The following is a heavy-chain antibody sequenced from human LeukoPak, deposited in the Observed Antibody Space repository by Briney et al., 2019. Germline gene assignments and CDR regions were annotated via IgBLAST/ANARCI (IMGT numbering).Heavy chain of an antibody. Sequence: PSETLFLTCTVSGDSISTYYWSWIRQPPGKGLEWIGYVYYSGSTNHNPSLKSRVTISVDTSKNQFSLKLSSVTAADTAVYYCARVGYSGSYPLDYWGQGTLVTVSS. J-gene: IGHJ4*02. V-gene: IGHV4-59*12. D-gene: IGHD1-26*01. CDR3: ARVGYSGSYPLDY. CDR2: VYYSGST. CDR1: GDSISTYY.